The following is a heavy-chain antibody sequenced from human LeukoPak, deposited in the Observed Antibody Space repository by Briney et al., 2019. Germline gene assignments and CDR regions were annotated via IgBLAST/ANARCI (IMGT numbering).Heavy chain of an antibody. Sequence: ASETLSLTCTVSGGSISSYHWSWIRQPPGKGLEWIGYIYYSGSTNYNPSLKSRVTISVDTSKNRFSLKLSSVTAADTAVYYCARESGSGSSFTFDYWGQGTLVTVSS. CDR1: GGSISSYH. CDR2: IYYSGST. CDR3: ARESGSGSSFTFDY. D-gene: IGHD3-10*01. V-gene: IGHV4-59*01. J-gene: IGHJ4*02.